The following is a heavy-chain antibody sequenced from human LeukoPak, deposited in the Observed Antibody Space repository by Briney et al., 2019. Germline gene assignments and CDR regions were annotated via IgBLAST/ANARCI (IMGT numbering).Heavy chain of an antibody. D-gene: IGHD3-16*01. J-gene: IGHJ3*02. CDR2: ISSSSRYI. CDR1: GFTFSDYY. CDR3: ARDGAMIDAFDI. Sequence: GGSLRLSCAAPGFTFSDYYMSWIRQAPGRGLEWVSSISSSSRYIYYADSVKGRFTISRDNAKNSLYLQMNSLRAEGTAVYYCARDGAMIDAFDIWGQGTMVTVSS. V-gene: IGHV3-11*06.